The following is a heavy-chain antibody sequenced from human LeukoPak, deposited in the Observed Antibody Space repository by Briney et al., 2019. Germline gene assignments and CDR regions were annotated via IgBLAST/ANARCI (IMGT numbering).Heavy chain of an antibody. CDR3: TRYRSPYYMDV. CDR2: IRSKAYGGTT. D-gene: IGHD6-13*01. V-gene: IGHV3-49*04. Sequence: GGSLRLSCTASGFTFGDYAMSWVRQAPGKGLEWVGFIRSKAYGGTTEYAASVKGRFTISRDDSKSIAYLQMNSLKTEDTAVYYCTRYRSPYYMDVWGKGTTVTVSS. J-gene: IGHJ6*03. CDR1: GFTFGDYA.